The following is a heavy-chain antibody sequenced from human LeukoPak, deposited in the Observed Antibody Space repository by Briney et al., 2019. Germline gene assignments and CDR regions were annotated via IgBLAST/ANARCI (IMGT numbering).Heavy chain of an antibody. CDR3: AKADSSGSYYSYYYMDV. D-gene: IGHD3-10*01. Sequence: PGGSLRLSCAASGFTFEDYAMYWVRQAPGKGLEWVSGISWNSGNVGYADSVKGRFTISRDNAKNSLYLQMNSLRAEDTAVYYCAKADSSGSYYSYYYMDVWGKGTTVTISS. CDR2: ISWNSGNV. J-gene: IGHJ6*03. V-gene: IGHV3-9*01. CDR1: GFTFEDYA.